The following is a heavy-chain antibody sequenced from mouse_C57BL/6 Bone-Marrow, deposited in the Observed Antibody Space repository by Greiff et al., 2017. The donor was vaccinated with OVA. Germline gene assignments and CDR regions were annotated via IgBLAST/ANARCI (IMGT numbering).Heavy chain of an antibody. CDR2: ISSGSSTI. CDR3: ARDPPDYYGSSPDY. CDR1: GFTFSDYG. Sequence: EVQRVESGGGLVKPGGSLKLSCAASGFTFSDYGMHWVRQAPEKGLEWVAYISSGSSTIYYADTVKGRFTISRGNAKNTLFLQMTSLRSEDTAMYYCARDPPDYYGSSPDYWGQGTTLTVSS. V-gene: IGHV5-17*01. J-gene: IGHJ2*01. D-gene: IGHD1-1*01.